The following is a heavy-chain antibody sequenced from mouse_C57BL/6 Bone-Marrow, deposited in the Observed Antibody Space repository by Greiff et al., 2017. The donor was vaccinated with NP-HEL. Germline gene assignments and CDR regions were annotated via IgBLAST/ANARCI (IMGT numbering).Heavy chain of an antibody. D-gene: IGHD2-3*01. V-gene: IGHV1-22*01. CDR2: INPNNGGT. Sequence: EVQVVESGPELVKPGASVKMSCKASGYTFTDYNMHWVKQSHGKSLEWIGYINPNNGGTSYNQKFKGKATLTVNKSSSTAYMELRSLTSEDSAVYYCARWGDGYSYAMDYWGQGTSVTVSS. CDR1: GYTFTDYN. CDR3: ARWGDGYSYAMDY. J-gene: IGHJ4*01.